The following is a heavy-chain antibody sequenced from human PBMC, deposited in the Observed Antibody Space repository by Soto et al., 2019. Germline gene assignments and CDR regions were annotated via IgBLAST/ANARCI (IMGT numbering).Heavy chain of an antibody. CDR2: ISGSGGST. CDR1: GFTFSGYA. V-gene: IGHV3-23*01. Sequence: GGSLRLSCAASGFTFSGYAMSWVRQAPGKGLEWVSAISGSGGSTYYADSVKGRFTISRDNSKNTLYLQMNSLRAEDTAVYYCAKGVGRSSGWYDYWGQGTLVTVSS. CDR3: AKGVGRSSGWYDY. J-gene: IGHJ4*02. D-gene: IGHD6-19*01.